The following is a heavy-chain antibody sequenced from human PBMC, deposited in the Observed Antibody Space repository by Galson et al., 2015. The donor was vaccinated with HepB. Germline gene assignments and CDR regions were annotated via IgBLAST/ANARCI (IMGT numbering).Heavy chain of an antibody. CDR1: GFTFSSYG. CDR3: ARDHCGGDCSMLDS. V-gene: IGHV3-33*01. Sequence: SLRLSCAASGFTFSSYGMHWVRQAPGKGLEWVASIWYHGTTKYYVDSVKGRFTISRDNSENTLYLQMNSLRAEDTALYYCARDHCGGDCSMLDSWGQGTLVTVSS. D-gene: IGHD2-21*02. J-gene: IGHJ4*02. CDR2: IWYHGTTK.